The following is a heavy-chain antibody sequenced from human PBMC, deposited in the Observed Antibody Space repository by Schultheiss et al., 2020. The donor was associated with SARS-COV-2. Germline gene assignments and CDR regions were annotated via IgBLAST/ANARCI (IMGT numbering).Heavy chain of an antibody. D-gene: IGHD6-13*01. J-gene: IGHJ4*02. CDR2: IYYSGST. V-gene: IGHV4-59*01. CDR1: GGSISSYY. Sequence: SETLSLTCTVSGGSISSYYWSWIRQPPGKGLEWFGYIYYSGSTNYNPSLKSRVTISVETSKNKFSLKLSSVTAADKAVYYCARGIAAAGTKEFDYWGQGTLVTVSS. CDR3: ARGIAAAGTKEFDY.